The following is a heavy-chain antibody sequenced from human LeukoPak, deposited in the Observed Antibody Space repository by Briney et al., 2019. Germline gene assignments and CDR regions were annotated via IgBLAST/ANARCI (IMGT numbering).Heavy chain of an antibody. J-gene: IGHJ5*02. CDR3: ARGLDAIAVAS. D-gene: IGHD6-19*01. V-gene: IGHV4-39*07. CDR1: GGSISSSSYY. Sequence: PSETLSLTCTVSGGSISSSSYYWSWIRQPPGKGLEWIGEINHSGSTNYNPSLKSRVTISVDTSKNQFSLKLSSVTAADTAVYYCARGLDAIAVASWGQGTLVTVSS. CDR2: INHSGST.